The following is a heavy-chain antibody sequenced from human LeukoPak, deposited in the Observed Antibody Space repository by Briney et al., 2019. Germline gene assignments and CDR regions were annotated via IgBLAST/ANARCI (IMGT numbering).Heavy chain of an antibody. CDR3: AKDHTPFRDYFDY. Sequence: SETLSLTCAVYGGSFSGYYWSWIRQPPGKGLEWIGEINHSGSTNYNPSLKSRVTISVDTSKNQFSLKLSSVTAEDTAVYYCAKDHTPFRDYFDYWGQGTLVTVSS. D-gene: IGHD3-10*01. J-gene: IGHJ4*02. CDR1: GGSFSGYY. V-gene: IGHV4-34*01. CDR2: INHSGST.